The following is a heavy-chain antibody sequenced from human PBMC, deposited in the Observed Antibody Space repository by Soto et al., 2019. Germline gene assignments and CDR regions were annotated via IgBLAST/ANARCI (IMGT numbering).Heavy chain of an antibody. CDR1: GYSFTSYW. D-gene: IGHD3-22*01. J-gene: IGHJ5*02. CDR3: ATLTHSGYALQPFDP. Sequence: GESLKISCKGSGYSFTSYWISWVRQMPGKGLEWMGRIDPSDSYTNYSPSFQGHVTISADKSISTAYLQWSSLKASDTAMYYCATLTHSGYALQPFDPWGQGTLVTVSS. V-gene: IGHV5-10-1*01. CDR2: IDPSDSYT.